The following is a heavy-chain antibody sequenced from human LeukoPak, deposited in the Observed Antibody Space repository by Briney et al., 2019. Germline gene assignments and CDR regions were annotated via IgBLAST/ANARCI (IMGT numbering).Heavy chain of an antibody. CDR1: GFTFSSYA. V-gene: IGHV3-23*01. Sequence: PGGSLRLSCAASGFTFSSYAMSWVRQAPGKGLEWVSAISGNGGTTYYADSVQGRFTISRDNPKNTLYLQMNGLRAEDTAVYYCAKSTPGWYYYDSSGYYPGGVFDYWGQGTLVTVSS. D-gene: IGHD3-22*01. CDR3: AKSTPGWYYYDSSGYYPGGVFDY. CDR2: ISGNGGTT. J-gene: IGHJ4*02.